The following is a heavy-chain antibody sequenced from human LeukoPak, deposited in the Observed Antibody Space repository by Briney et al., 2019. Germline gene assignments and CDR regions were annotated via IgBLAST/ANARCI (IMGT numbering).Heavy chain of an antibody. D-gene: IGHD3-22*01. CDR3: ARANYYDSSGYYWAFDY. V-gene: IGHV3-21*01. J-gene: IGHJ4*02. CDR1: GFTFSSYS. CDR2: ISSSSSYI. Sequence: PGGSLRLSCAASGFTFSSYSMNWVRQAPGKGLEWVSSISSSSSYIYYADSVKGRFTISRDNAKNSLYLQMNSLRAEDTAVYYCARANYYDSSGYYWAFDYWGQGALVTVSS.